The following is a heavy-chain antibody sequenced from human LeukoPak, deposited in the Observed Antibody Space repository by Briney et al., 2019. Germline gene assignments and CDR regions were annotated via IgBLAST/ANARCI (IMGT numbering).Heavy chain of an antibody. CDR1: GFTFDDYG. D-gene: IGHD3-22*01. CDR3: AKASWPPANFESSGSPDY. J-gene: IGHJ4*02. Sequence: PGGSLRLSCAASGFTFDDYGMSWVRQAPGKGLEWVSGINWNGGSTGYADSVKGRFTISRDNSKNTLYLQMNSLRAEVTAVYYCAKASWPPANFESSGSPDYWGQGTLVTVSS. V-gene: IGHV3-20*04. CDR2: INWNGGST.